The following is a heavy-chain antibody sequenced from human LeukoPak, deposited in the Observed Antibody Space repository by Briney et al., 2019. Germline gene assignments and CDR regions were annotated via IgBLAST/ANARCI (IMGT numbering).Heavy chain of an antibody. Sequence: GGSLRLSCAASGFTFRSYAMNWVRQAAGKGLVWVSGISGSGGGTYYADSVKGRFTISRDNSKNTLYLQMNSLRAEDTAVYYCAREKHSSEFDYWGQGTLVTVSS. D-gene: IGHD6-25*01. V-gene: IGHV3-23*01. CDR1: GFTFRSYA. CDR3: AREKHSSEFDY. J-gene: IGHJ4*02. CDR2: ISGSGGGT.